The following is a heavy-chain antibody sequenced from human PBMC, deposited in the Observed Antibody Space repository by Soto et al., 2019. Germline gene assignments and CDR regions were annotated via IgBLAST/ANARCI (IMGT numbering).Heavy chain of an antibody. V-gene: IGHV3-23*01. CDR2: ISGSGDST. D-gene: IGHD2-15*01. CDR3: AKETLGYCSSGSCRIDY. Sequence: GGSLRLSCAASGFTFSTYTMSWVRQAPGKGLEWVSTISGSGDSTYYADSVRGRFTISRDNSKNTLYLQMNSLRAEDTAVYYCAKETLGYCSSGSCRIDYWGQGTLVTVSS. CDR1: GFTFSTYT. J-gene: IGHJ4*02.